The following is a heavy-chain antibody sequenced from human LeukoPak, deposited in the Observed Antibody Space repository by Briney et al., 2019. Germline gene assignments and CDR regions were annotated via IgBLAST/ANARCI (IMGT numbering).Heavy chain of an antibody. CDR3: ARGFYDSSGYYPFDY. Sequence: PSQTLFLTCTVSGGSISSGDYYWSWIRQPPGKGLEWIGYIYYSGSTYYNPSLKSRVTISVDTSKNQFSLKLSSVTAADTAVYYCARGFYDSSGYYPFDYWGQGTLVTVSS. J-gene: IGHJ4*02. D-gene: IGHD3-22*01. CDR2: IYYSGST. V-gene: IGHV4-30-4*01. CDR1: GGSISSGDYY.